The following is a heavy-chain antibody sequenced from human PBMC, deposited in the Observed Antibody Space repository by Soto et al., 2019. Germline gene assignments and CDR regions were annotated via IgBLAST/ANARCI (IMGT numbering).Heavy chain of an antibody. CDR1: GFTFSTHA. J-gene: IGHJ4*02. V-gene: IGHV3-33*01. CDR2: IWDDGSNQ. D-gene: IGHD6-19*01. CDR3: GRDPPGSGWSLDY. Sequence: QVQLVESGGGVVQPEMSLRLSCAASGFTFSTHAMHWVRQAPGKGLEWVAMIWDDGSNQHYADSVKGRFTVSRDNSEHTVSLQMNSRRVEDTAVYYCGRDPPGSGWSLDYWGQGTPVTVSS.